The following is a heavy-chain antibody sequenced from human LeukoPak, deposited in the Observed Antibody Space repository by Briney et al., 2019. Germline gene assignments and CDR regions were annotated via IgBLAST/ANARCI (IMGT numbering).Heavy chain of an antibody. D-gene: IGHD6-13*01. J-gene: IGHJ5*02. CDR3: ARLVAAAGKVWFDP. CDR2: ISGSGGST. V-gene: IGHV3-23*01. CDR1: GFTFSSYA. Sequence: PGGSLRLSCAASGFTFSSYAMSWVRQAPGKGLEWVSAISGSGGSTYYADSVKGRFTISRDNSKNTLYLQMNSLRAEDTAVYYCARLVAAAGKVWFDPWGQGTLVTVSS.